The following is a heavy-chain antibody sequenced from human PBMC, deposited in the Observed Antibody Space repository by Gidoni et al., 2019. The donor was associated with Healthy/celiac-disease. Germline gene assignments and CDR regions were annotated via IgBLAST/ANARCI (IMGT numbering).Heavy chain of an antibody. V-gene: IGHV3-30-3*01. D-gene: IGHD5-18*01. CDR3: ARDHPSQYSYGKGPFDY. Sequence: QVQLVESGVGVLHHGRSLSLSCAALGFTFSSYAMHGVRQAPGKGMEWVAVISYDGSNKYYADSVKGRFTISRDNSKNTLYLQMNSLRAEDTAVYYCARDHPSQYSYGKGPFDYWGQGTLVTVSS. J-gene: IGHJ4*02. CDR1: GFTFSSYA. CDR2: ISYDGSNK.